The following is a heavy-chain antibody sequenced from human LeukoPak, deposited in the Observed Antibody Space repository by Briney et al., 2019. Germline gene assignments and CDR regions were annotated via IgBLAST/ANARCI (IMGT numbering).Heavy chain of an antibody. J-gene: IGHJ4*01. Sequence: SETLSLTCAVYGGSFSGYYWSWIRQPPGKGLEWIGEINHSGSTNYNPSLKSRVTISVDTSKNQFSLKLSSVTAADTAVYYCARFYDILTGYHSDYWGQEPWSPSPQ. D-gene: IGHD3-9*01. V-gene: IGHV4-34*01. CDR1: GGSFSGYY. CDR2: INHSGST. CDR3: ARFYDILTGYHSDY.